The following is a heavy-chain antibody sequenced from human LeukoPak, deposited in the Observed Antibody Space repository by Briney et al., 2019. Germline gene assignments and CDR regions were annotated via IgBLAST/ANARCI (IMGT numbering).Heavy chain of an antibody. CDR1: GYTFTSLG. D-gene: IGHD6-19*01. CDR2: ISAYNGNT. CDR3: ARDHIAVAGNAAFDI. Sequence: GASVKVSCKASGYTFTSLGISWVRQAPGQGLEWMGWISAYNGNTNYAQKLQGRVTMTTDTSTSTAYMELRSLRSDDTAVYYCARDHIAVAGNAAFDIWGQGTMVTVSS. V-gene: IGHV1-18*01. J-gene: IGHJ3*02.